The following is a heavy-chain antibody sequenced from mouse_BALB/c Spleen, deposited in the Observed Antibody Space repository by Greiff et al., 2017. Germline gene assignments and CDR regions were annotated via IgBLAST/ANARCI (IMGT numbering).Heavy chain of an antibody. Sequence: VQLQQSGPELVKPGASVKISCKASGYAFSSSWMNWVKQRPGQGLEWIGRIYPGDGDTNYNGKFKGKATLTADKSSSTAYMQLCSLTSVDSAVYFCARSSSSFYYFDYWGQGTTLTVSS. D-gene: IGHD1-1*01. V-gene: IGHV1-82*01. CDR2: IYPGDGDT. CDR3: ARSSSSFYYFDY. CDR1: GYAFSSSW. J-gene: IGHJ2*01.